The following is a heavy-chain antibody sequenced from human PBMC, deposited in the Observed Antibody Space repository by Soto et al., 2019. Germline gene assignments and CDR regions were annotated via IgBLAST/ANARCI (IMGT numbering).Heavy chain of an antibody. D-gene: IGHD6-19*01. J-gene: IGHJ6*03. V-gene: IGHV4-59*08. CDR3: ASAEYSSGWPRIGYYYYYMDV. CDR2: ISYSGSS. Sequence: SETLSLTCTVAGGSIRSYYWSWIRQPPGKGLEWIGYISYSGSSNYNPSLKSRVTISIDTSKNQFSLKLNSVTAADTAVYYCASAEYSSGWPRIGYYYYYMDVWGKGTTVTVSS. CDR1: GGSIRSYY.